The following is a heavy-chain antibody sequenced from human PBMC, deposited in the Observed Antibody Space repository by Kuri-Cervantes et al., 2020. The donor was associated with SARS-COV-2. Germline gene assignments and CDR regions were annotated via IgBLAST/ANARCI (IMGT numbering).Heavy chain of an antibody. CDR1: GFSISDRAYW. J-gene: IGHJ4*02. CDR2: IKHDGSER. D-gene: IGHD2-2*01. Sequence: GGSLRLSCTASGFSISDRAYWMTWVRQIPGKGLEWVANIKHDGSERFYVDSVKGRFTISRDNAKNSLYLQMNSLRAEDTAVYYCASLGGTSWHDYWGQGTLVTVSS. CDR3: ASLGGTSWHDY. V-gene: IGHV3-7*01.